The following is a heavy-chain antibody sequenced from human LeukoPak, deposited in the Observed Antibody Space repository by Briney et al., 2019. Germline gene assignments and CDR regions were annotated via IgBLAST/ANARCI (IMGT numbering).Heavy chain of an antibody. CDR1: GYTFTSYD. D-gene: IGHD6-13*01. CDR3: ARASSLWYSSSWYVAFDI. V-gene: IGHV1-8*01. CDR2: MNPNSGNT. Sequence: ASVKVSCKASGYTFTSYDINWVRQATGQGLEWMGWMNPNSGNTGYAQKFQGRVTMTRNTSISTAYMELSSLRSEDTAVYYCARASSLWYSSSWYVAFDIWGQGTMVTVSS. J-gene: IGHJ3*02.